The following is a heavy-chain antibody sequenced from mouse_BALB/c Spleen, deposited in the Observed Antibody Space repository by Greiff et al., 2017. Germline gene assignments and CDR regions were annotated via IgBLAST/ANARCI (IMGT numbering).Heavy chain of an antibody. CDR2: ISDGGSYT. CDR3: AIYDGYYGDY. V-gene: IGHV5-4*02. J-gene: IGHJ2*01. CDR1: GFTFSDYY. D-gene: IGHD2-3*01. Sequence: DVMLVESGGGLVKPGGSLKLSCAASGFTFSDYYMYWVRQTPEKRLEWVATISDGGSYTYYPDSVKGRFTISRDNAKNNLYLQMSSLKSEDTAMYYCAIYDGYYGDYWGQGTTLTVSS.